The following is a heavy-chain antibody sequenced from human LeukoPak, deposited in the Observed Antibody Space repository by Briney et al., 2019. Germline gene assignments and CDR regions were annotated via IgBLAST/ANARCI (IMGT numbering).Heavy chain of an antibody. CDR1: VGSISSSSYY. V-gene: IGHV4-39*01. D-gene: IGHD2-2*01. CDR3: ARLPGRSSPQSWFDP. J-gene: IGHJ5*02. CDR2: IYYSGST. Sequence: LETLSLTCTVSVGSISSSSYYWGWIRQPPGKGLEWIGGIYYSGSTYYNPSPKSRVTVSVDTSKNQFSLKLSSVTAADTAVYYCARLPGRSSPQSWFDPWGQGTLVTVSS.